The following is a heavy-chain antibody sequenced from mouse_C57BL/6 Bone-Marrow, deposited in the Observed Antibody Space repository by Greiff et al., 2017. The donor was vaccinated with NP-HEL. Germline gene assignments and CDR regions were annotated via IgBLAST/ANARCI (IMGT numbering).Heavy chain of an antibody. V-gene: IGHV14-4*01. Sequence: VQLQQPGAELVRPGASVKLSCTASGFNIKDDYMHWVKQRPEQGLEWIGWIDPENGDTEYASKFQGKATITADTSSNTAYLQLSSLTSEDTAVYYCTTDYYGSSLYAMDYWGQGTSVTVSS. CDR1: GFNIKDDY. CDR3: TTDYYGSSLYAMDY. CDR2: IDPENGDT. J-gene: IGHJ4*01. D-gene: IGHD1-1*01.